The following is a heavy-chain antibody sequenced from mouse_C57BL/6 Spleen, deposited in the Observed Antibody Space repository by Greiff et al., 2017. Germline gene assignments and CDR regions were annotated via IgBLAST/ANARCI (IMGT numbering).Heavy chain of an antibody. J-gene: IGHJ2*01. CDR2: INPNNGGT. V-gene: IGHV1-26*01. Sequence: EVQLQQSGPELVKPGASVKISCKASGYTFTDYYMNWVKQSHGKSLEWIGDINPNNGGTSYNLKFKGKATLTVDKSSSTAYMELRSLTSEDSAVYYCARGGYYVDYFDYWGQGTTLTVSS. CDR3: ARGGYYVDYFDY. CDR1: GYTFTDYY. D-gene: IGHD2-3*01.